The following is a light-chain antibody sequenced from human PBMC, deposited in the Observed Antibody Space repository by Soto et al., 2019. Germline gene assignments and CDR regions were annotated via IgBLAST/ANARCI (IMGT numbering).Light chain of an antibody. CDR1: QGIRND. CDR2: AAS. J-gene: IGKJ1*01. V-gene: IGKV1-6*01. Sequence: AIHMTQSPSSLSASVGDRVTITCRASQGIRNDLGWYQQKPGKAPKLLIYAASSLQSGVPSRFSGSGSGTDFTLTISSLQPEDFATYYCLHDYNYPRTFGQGTKVDIK. CDR3: LHDYNYPRT.